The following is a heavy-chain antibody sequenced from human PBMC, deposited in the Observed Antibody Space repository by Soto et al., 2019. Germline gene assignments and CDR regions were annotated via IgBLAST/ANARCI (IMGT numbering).Heavy chain of an antibody. CDR3: ARSTVYDFWSGYYPNEDYYYYYMDV. V-gene: IGHV4-59*08. D-gene: IGHD3-3*01. J-gene: IGHJ6*03. CDR2: IYYSGST. CDR1: GGSISSYY. Sequence: SETLSLTCIVSGGSISSYYWSWIRQPPGKGLEWIGYIYYSGSTNYNPSLKSRVTISVDTSKNQFSLKLSSVTAADTAVYYCARSTVYDFWSGYYPNEDYYYYYMDVWGKGTTVTVSS.